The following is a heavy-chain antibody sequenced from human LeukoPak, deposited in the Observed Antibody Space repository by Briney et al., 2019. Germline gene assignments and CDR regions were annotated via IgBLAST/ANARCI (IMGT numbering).Heavy chain of an antibody. V-gene: IGHV4-61*02. CDR1: GGSISSGSYY. Sequence: PSETLSLTCTVSGGSISSGSYYWSWIRQPAGKGLEWIGRIYTSGSTNYNPSLKSRVTISLDTSKNQFSLILTSVTAADTAVYYCVGDRQGIMGAPGIFDIWGQGTMVIVSS. D-gene: IGHD1-26*01. CDR3: VGDRQGIMGAPGIFDI. J-gene: IGHJ3*02. CDR2: IYTSGST.